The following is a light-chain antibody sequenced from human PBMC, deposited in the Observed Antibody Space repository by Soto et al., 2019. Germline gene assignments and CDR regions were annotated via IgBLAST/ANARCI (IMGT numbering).Light chain of an antibody. Sequence: QSALTQPPSASGSPGRSVTISCTGTSSDVGGYNYVSWYQHHPGKAPKLMIYEVTKRPSGVPDRFSGSRSGTTASLTVSVLQAEDEAYYYCSSFAGRNNVIFGGGTKLTVL. CDR1: SSDVGGYNY. V-gene: IGLV2-8*01. J-gene: IGLJ2*01. CDR3: SSFAGRNNVI. CDR2: EVT.